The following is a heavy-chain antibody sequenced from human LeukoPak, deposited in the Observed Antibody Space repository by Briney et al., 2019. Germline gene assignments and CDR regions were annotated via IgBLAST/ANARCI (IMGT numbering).Heavy chain of an antibody. V-gene: IGHV1-69*13. J-gene: IGHJ6*03. Sequence: AASVKVSCKASGGTFSSYAISWVRQAPGQGLEWMGGIIPIFGTANYAQKFQGRVTITADESTSTAYMELSSLRSEDTAVYYCARARVDTAMVRHYYYYYYMDVWGKGTTVTVSS. CDR3: ARARVDTAMVRHYYYYYYMDV. CDR1: GGTFSSYA. CDR2: IIPIFGTA. D-gene: IGHD5-18*01.